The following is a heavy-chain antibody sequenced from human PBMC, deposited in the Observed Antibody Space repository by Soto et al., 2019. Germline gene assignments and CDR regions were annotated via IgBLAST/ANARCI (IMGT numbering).Heavy chain of an antibody. CDR1: GFTFSNYA. Sequence: EVQLLESGGGLVQPGGSLRLSCAASGFTFSNYAMSWVRQAPGKALEWVSSINIVGGATNYADSVRGRFTMSRDDSRNPVFLQMNSLRAEDTAVYYCTNNYYFDSWGQGTLVTVSS. CDR2: INIVGGAT. D-gene: IGHD1-1*01. CDR3: TNNYYFDS. J-gene: IGHJ4*02. V-gene: IGHV3-23*01.